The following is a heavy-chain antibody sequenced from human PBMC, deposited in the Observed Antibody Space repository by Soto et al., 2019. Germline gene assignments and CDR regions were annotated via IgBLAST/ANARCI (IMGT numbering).Heavy chain of an antibody. CDR1: GGSINSGDYY. J-gene: IGHJ6*02. Sequence: LSGTLSLTCTVSGGSINSGDYYWTWVRQPPGKGLEWIGNIFHSGSTYYTPSLQSRVTISLDTSKNHFSLKLSSVTPADTAVYYCARDRYYGSGTYYNYYSGMDVWGQGTTVP. V-gene: IGHV4-30-4*01. CDR2: IFHSGST. CDR3: ARDRYYGSGTYYNYYSGMDV. D-gene: IGHD3-10*01.